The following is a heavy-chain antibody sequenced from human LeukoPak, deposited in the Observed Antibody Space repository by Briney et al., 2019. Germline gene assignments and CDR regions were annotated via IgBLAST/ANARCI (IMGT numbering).Heavy chain of an antibody. V-gene: IGHV4-59*01. J-gene: IGHJ4*02. CDR2: IYYSGTT. D-gene: IGHD2-15*01. CDR3: ARDRASAGGFDY. CDR1: GGSISPYY. Sequence: SETLSLTCSVSGGSISPYYWSWIRQPPGKGLEWIGYIYYSGTTNYNPSLQSRVTISVATSENQFSLKLGSVTAADTALYYCARDRASAGGFDYWGQGTLVTVSS.